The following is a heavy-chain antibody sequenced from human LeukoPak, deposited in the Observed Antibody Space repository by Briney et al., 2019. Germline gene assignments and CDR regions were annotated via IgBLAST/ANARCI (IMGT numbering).Heavy chain of an antibody. CDR3: ARVLDSYGYYAFDI. V-gene: IGHV1-69*05. D-gene: IGHD5-18*01. CDR2: IIPIFGTA. CDR1: EGTFSSYA. Sequence: SVKVSCKASEGTFSSYAISWVRQAPGQGLEWMGRIIPIFGTANYAQKFQGRVTITTDESTSTAYMELSSLRSEDTAVYYCARVLDSYGYYAFDIWGQGTMVTVSS. J-gene: IGHJ3*02.